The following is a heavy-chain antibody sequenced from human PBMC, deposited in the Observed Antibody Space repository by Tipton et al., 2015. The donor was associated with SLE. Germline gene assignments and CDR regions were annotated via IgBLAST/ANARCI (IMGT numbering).Heavy chain of an antibody. CDR1: GGSISSDH. CDR2: ISDGGGT. V-gene: IGHV4-59*01. CDR3: ARSGDYSGIYYYGFDV. Sequence: TLSLTCSVSGGSISSDHWIWIRQPPGKGLEWLGYISDGGGTNYNPSLKSRVTISVDTSENQFSLRLTSVTAADTAVYYCARSGDYSGIYYYGFDVWGQGTTVTVSS. J-gene: IGHJ6*02. D-gene: IGHD4-11*01.